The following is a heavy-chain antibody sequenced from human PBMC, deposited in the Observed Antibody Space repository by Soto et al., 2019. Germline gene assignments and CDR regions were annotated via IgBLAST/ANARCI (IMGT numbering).Heavy chain of an antibody. V-gene: IGHV3-30-3*01. CDR3: GRYRRFGNGYYLGFDY. CDR1: GFTFSSYA. D-gene: IGHD5-12*01. J-gene: IGHJ4*02. Sequence: QVQLVESGGGVVQPGRSLRLSCAASGFTFSSYAMHWVRQAPGKGLEWVAVISFDGSNKYYADSVKDRFTISRDNSKNTLYVQLISLTAEDTAVYYCGRYRRFGNGYYLGFDYWGQGTLVTVSS. CDR2: ISFDGSNK.